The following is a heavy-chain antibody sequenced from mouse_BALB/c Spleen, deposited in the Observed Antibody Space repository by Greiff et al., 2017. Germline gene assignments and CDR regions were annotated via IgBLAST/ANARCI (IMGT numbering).Heavy chain of an antibody. V-gene: IGHV5-6-4*01. D-gene: IGHD4-1*01. CDR2: ISSGGSYT. CDR1: GFTFSSYT. CDR3: TREGGSGTWFAY. Sequence: EVKLVESGGGLVKPGGSLKLSCAASGFTFSSYTMSWVRQTPEKRLEWVATISSGGSYTYYPDSVKGRFTISRDNAKNTLYLQMSSLKSEDTAMYYCTREGGSGTWFAYWGQGTLVTVSA. J-gene: IGHJ3*01.